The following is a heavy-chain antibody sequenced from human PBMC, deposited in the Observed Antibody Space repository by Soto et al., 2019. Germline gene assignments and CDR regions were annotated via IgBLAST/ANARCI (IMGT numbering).Heavy chain of an antibody. CDR3: ARSLRTYYDFCSGYYDP. V-gene: IGHV3-21*01. J-gene: IGHJ5*02. D-gene: IGHD3-3*01. CDR2: ISSSSSYI. Sequence: GGSLRLSCAASGFTFSSYSMNWVRQAPGKGLEWVSSISSSSSYIYYADSVKGRFTISRDNAKNSLYLQMNSLRAEDTAVYYCARSLRTYYDFCSGYYDPWGQGTLVTVSS. CDR1: GFTFSSYS.